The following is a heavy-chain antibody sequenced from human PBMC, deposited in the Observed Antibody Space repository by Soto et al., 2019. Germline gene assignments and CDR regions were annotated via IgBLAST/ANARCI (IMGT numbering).Heavy chain of an antibody. CDR2: IYPGDSDT. J-gene: IGHJ3*02. CDR3: ARHLSVWRIAASLI. Sequence: GESLKISCKGSGYSFTNYWIAWVRQMPGKGLEWMGIIYPGDSDTRYSPSFQGQVTFSADKSISTAYLQLSSLKASDTAMYYCARHLSVWRIAASLIWGQGTMVTVS. CDR1: GYSFTNYW. V-gene: IGHV5-51*01. D-gene: IGHD6-13*01.